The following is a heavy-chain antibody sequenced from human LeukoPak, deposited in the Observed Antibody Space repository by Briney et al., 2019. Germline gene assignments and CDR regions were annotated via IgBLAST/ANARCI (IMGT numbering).Heavy chain of an antibody. D-gene: IGHD6-19*01. CDR1: GYSISSGYY. V-gene: IGHV4-38-2*01. J-gene: IGHJ4*02. CDR2: IYHSGST. CDR3: ARHASGGDY. Sequence: PSETLSLTCAVSGYSISSGYYWGWIRQPPGKGLEWIGSIYHSGSTYYNPSLKSRFTISVDTSKNQFSLKLSPVTAADTAVYYWARHASGGDYWGQGTLVTV.